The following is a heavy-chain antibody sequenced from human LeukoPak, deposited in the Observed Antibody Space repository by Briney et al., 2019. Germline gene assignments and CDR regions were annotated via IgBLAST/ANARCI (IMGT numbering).Heavy chain of an antibody. Sequence: PGGSLRLSCAASGFTVSSNYMSWVRQAPGKGLEWVSVIYSGGSTYYADSVKGRFTISRDNSKNTLYLQMNSLRAEDTAVYYCAAPYRTAGSWYESWGQGTMVTVSS. D-gene: IGHD6-13*01. CDR2: IYSGGST. CDR1: GFTVSSNY. CDR3: AAPYRTAGSWYES. V-gene: IGHV3-66*01. J-gene: IGHJ3*01.